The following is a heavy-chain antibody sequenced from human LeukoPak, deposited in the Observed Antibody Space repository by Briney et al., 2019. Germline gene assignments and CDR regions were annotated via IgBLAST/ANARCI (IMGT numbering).Heavy chain of an antibody. V-gene: IGHV3-9*01. CDR1: GFTIDDYA. Sequence: PGGSLRLSCAASGFTIDDYAMHWVRQAPGKGLEWVSGISWNSGSIGYADSVKGRFTISRDNAKNSLYLQMNSLRAEDTALYYCAKVYGDYAYWGQGTLVTVSS. CDR2: ISWNSGSI. CDR3: AKVYGDYAY. D-gene: IGHD4-17*01. J-gene: IGHJ4*02.